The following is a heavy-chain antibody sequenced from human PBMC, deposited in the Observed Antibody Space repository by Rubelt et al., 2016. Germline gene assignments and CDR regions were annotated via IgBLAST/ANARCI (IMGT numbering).Heavy chain of an antibody. D-gene: IGHD4-11*01. Sequence: QVHLVQSAIEVKKPGASVKISCKTSGYTFTTYGIIWVRRAPGQGLEWMGWINAGNGNTKYSQKFQGRVTITRDTSARTAYMELSSRRSEDTAVYYCARSYSNYQDGYYYYYGMDVWGQGTTVTVSS. CDR2: INAGNGNT. CDR1: GYTFTTYG. J-gene: IGHJ6*02. CDR3: ARSYSNYQDGYYYYYGMDV. V-gene: IGHV1-18*01.